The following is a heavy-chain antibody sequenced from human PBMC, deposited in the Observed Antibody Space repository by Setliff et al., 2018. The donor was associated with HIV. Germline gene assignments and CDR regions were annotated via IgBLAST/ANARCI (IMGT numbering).Heavy chain of an antibody. D-gene: IGHD3-16*02. Sequence: GGSLRLSCGVSGFTFTSYAMSWVRQAPGKGLEWVSGISASGASAQYADSVKGRYTISRDNGGDTLFLQMNSLRVDDTAVYYCAGAPEEPYDYLWGSSRHYFPFYMDVWGKGTTVTVSS. CDR3: AGAPEEPYDYLWGSSRHYFPFYMDV. CDR1: GFTFTSYA. CDR2: ISASGASA. V-gene: IGHV3-23*01. J-gene: IGHJ6*03.